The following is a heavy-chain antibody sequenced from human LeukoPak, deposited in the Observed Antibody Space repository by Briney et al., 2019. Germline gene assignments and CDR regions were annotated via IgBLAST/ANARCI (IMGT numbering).Heavy chain of an antibody. CDR2: IYHSGST. J-gene: IGHJ4*02. Sequence: SETLSLTCTVSNGSISSSTYYWGWIRQPPGKGLEWIGSIYHSGSTHYNPSLKSRVTISVDTSKNQFSLKLSSVTAADTAVYYCASQGAGEGYSDYWGQGTLVTVSS. CDR1: NGSISSSTYY. V-gene: IGHV4-39*07. CDR3: ASQGAGEGYSDY. D-gene: IGHD3-22*01.